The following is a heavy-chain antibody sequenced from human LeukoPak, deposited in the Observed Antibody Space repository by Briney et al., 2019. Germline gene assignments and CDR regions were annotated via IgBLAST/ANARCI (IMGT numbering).Heavy chain of an antibody. CDR1: GGSITSYYY. CDR2: IYYSGGT. D-gene: IGHD2/OR15-2a*01. V-gene: IGHV4-59*01. Sequence: SETLSLTCTVSGGSITSYYYWRWIRPPPGKGLEWIGYIYYSGGTSYNPSLKVRVTISLDTSKNQFSLRLNSETAADTAVYYCARDYRIQYWVGGMDVWGQGTTVTVSS. CDR3: ARDYRIQYWVGGMDV. J-gene: IGHJ6*02.